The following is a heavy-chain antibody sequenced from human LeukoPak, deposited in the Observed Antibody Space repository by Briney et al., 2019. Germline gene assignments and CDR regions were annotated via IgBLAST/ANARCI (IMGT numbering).Heavy chain of an antibody. V-gene: IGHV3-74*01. CDR3: ARDAPGNTALDY. CDR1: GFTFVSYW. CDR2: INGYGSST. Sequence: GGSLRLSCAASGFTFVSYWMHWVRQAPGKGQVWVSRINGYGSSTDFADSVKGRFTIFRDNAKNTLYLQMNRLRAEDTAVYYCARDAPGNTALDYWGQGTLVTVSS. J-gene: IGHJ4*02. D-gene: IGHD5-18*01.